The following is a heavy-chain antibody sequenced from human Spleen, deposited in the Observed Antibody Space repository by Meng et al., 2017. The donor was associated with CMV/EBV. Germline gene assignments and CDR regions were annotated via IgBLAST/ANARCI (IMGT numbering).Heavy chain of an antibody. V-gene: IGHV4-34*01. CDR1: GGSFSGYY. CDR3: ARAPITIFGVAPFDY. CDR2: INHSGST. D-gene: IGHD3-3*01. J-gene: IGHJ4*02. Sequence: YGGSFSGYYWSWIRQPPGKGLEWIGEINHSGSTNYNPSLKSRVTISVDTSKNQFSLKLSSVTAADTAVYYRARAPITIFGVAPFDYWGQGTLVTVSS.